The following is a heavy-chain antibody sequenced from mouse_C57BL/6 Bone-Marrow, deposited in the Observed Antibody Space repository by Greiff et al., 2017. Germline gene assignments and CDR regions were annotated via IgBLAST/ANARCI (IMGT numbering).Heavy chain of an antibody. J-gene: IGHJ4*01. CDR2: IYPRSGNT. V-gene: IGHV1-81*01. D-gene: IGHD1-1*01. CDR1: GYTFTSYG. CDR3: ARGSGLTTVVAGAMDY. Sequence: VQVVESGAELARPGASVKLSCKASGYTFTSYGISWVKQRTGQGLEWIGEIYPRSGNTYYNEKFKGKATLTADKSSSTAYMELRSLTSEDSAVYFCARGSGLTTVVAGAMDYWGQGTSVTVSS.